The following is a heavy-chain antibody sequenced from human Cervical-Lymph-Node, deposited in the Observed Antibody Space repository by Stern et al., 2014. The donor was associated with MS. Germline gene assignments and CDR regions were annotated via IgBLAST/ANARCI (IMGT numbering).Heavy chain of an antibody. CDR2: IDWDAKT. CDR3: ARMMGSGYRHYFDY. Sequence: ESGPALVKPTQTLTLTCTFSGFSLVTSGVRVSWIRQPPGKALEWLGRIDWDAKTFYKTSLMTRLTISKDTSENQVVLTMTNVDPVDTATYYCARMMGSGYRHYFDYWGQGTPVTVS. V-gene: IGHV2-70*04. CDR1: GFSLVTSGVR. D-gene: IGHD3-3*01. J-gene: IGHJ4*02.